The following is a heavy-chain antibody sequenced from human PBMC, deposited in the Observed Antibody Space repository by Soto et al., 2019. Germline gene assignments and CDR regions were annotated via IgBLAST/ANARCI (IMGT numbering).Heavy chain of an antibody. J-gene: IGHJ5*02. CDR3: ARGVGLLWFGEGWFDP. D-gene: IGHD3-10*01. V-gene: IGHV6-1*01. CDR1: GDSVSSNSAA. CDR2: TYYRSKWYN. Sequence: KQSQTLSLTCAISGDSVSSNSAAWNWIRQSPSRGLEWLGRTYYRSKWYNDYAVSVKSRITINPDTSKNQFSLQLNSVTPEDTAVYYCARGVGLLWFGEGWFDPWGQGTLVTVSS.